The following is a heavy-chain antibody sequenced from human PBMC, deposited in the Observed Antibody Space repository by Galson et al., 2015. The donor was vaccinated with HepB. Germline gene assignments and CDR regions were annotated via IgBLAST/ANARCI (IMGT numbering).Heavy chain of an antibody. V-gene: IGHV1-69*04. CDR3: ARAALTPTEF. Sequence: SVKVSCKASGGTFSSYAISWVRQAPGQGLEWMGRIIPMAGKANYAQKFQGRVTMTTDTSTDTAYMELTSLTSEDTAVYYRARAALTPTEFWGQGTPVIVSS. D-gene: IGHD4-11*01. J-gene: IGHJ4*02. CDR2: IIPMAGKA. CDR1: GGTFSSYA.